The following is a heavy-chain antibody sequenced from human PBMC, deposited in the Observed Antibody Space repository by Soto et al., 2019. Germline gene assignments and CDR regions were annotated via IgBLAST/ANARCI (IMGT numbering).Heavy chain of an antibody. J-gene: IGHJ4*02. V-gene: IGHV3-7*01. CDR1: GFTFSSYW. CDR3: ARMVRGANAPYYFDY. Sequence: GGSLRLSCAASGFTFSSYWMSWVRQAPGKGLEWVANIKQDGSEKYYVDSVKGRFTISRDNAKNSLYLQMNSLRAEDTAVYYCARMVRGANAPYYFDYWGQGTLVTVSS. D-gene: IGHD3-10*01. CDR2: IKQDGSEK.